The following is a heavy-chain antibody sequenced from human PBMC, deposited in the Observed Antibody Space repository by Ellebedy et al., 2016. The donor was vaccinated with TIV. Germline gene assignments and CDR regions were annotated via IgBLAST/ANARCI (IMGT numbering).Heavy chain of an antibody. J-gene: IGHJ6*02. CDR2: IDLSGGST. CDR3: ARDRIVGSSSPYYNGMDV. D-gene: IGHD1-26*01. CDR1: GYTFTSYY. Sequence: AASVKVSCKASGYTFTSYYMHWVRQAPGQGLEWMGVIDLSGGSTDYAQKFQGRVTITRDTSTSTVYMELSSLRSDDTAVYYCARDRIVGSSSPYYNGMDVWGQGTTVTVSS. V-gene: IGHV1-46*01.